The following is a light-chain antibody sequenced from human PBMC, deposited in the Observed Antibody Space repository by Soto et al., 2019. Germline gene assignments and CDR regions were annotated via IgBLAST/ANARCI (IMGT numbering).Light chain of an antibody. V-gene: IGLV2-14*01. CDR1: PSDIGNYNY. CDR2: GVS. Sequence: QSALTQPASVSGSPGQSITISCTGTPSDIGNYNYVSWYQQHPGKAPKLIIYGVSNRPSGVSNRFSGSKSGNTASLTVSGLQAEDEADYYCSSYAGSNTVIFGGGTKLTVL. CDR3: SSYAGSNTVI. J-gene: IGLJ2*01.